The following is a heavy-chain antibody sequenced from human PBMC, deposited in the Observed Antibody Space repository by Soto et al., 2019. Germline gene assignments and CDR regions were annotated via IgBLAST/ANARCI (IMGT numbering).Heavy chain of an antibody. J-gene: IGHJ5*02. CDR3: SRIIAAASNWFDP. V-gene: IGHV4-31*03. CDR2: IYSSGST. CDR1: GASIRSAGYY. Sequence: LSLTCTVSGASIRSAGYYWSWIRQHPGKGLEWIGYIYSSGSTYYNPSLKSRVNISLDTSKNQFSLKVSSVTVADTAVYYCSRIIAAASNWFDPWGQGALVTASS. D-gene: IGHD6-13*01.